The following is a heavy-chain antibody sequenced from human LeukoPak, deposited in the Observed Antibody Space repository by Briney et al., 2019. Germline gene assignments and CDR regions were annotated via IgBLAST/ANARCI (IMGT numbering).Heavy chain of an antibody. CDR2: ISGSGDTK. CDR1: GFTFSSYA. J-gene: IGHJ4*02. CDR3: AKGGSYQYSDY. D-gene: IGHD3-16*02. Sequence: QPGGSLRLSCGVSGFTFSSYAMSWVRQAPGKGLKWVSSISGSGDTKYYADPAKGRFTISRDNSKNTLYLQMSSLRVEDTAVYYCAKGGSYQYSDYWGQGSLVTVSS. V-gene: IGHV3-23*01.